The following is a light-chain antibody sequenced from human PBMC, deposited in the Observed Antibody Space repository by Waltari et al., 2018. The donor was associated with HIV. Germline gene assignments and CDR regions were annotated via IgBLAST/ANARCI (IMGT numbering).Light chain of an antibody. Sequence: QSALTQPASVSGSPGQSITISCTGTSSDVGSYNLVSWYQQYPGKAPKLMIYEVNKRPSGISNRFSGSKSGNTASLTISGLQAVDEADYYCCSYAGSRRVFGTGTKVTVL. J-gene: IGLJ1*01. CDR2: EVN. CDR1: SSDVGSYNL. V-gene: IGLV2-23*02. CDR3: CSYAGSRRV.